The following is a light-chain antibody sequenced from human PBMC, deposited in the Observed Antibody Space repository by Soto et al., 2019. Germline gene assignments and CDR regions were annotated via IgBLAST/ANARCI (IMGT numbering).Light chain of an antibody. Sequence: IQLTQSPSSLSASVGDRVTITCRASQGISSYLAWYQQKPGKAPKLLIYAASTLQSGVPSRFSGSGSGTDFTLTISSLQPEDFETYYCQQLNSYPRVTFGPGTKVDIK. J-gene: IGKJ3*01. CDR3: QQLNSYPRVT. CDR2: AAS. CDR1: QGISSY. V-gene: IGKV1-9*01.